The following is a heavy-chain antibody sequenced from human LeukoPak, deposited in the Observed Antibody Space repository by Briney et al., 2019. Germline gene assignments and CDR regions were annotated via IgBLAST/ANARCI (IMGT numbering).Heavy chain of an antibody. D-gene: IGHD2-15*01. CDR1: GDSISSYY. CDR3: ASASGGYYQYYMDV. CDR2: FYYSGTT. V-gene: IGHV4-59*01. Sequence: PSETLSLTCTVSGDSISSYYWTWIRQPPGRGLEYIGYFYYSGTTNYSPSLKSRVTISVDTSKNQLSLKLRSVTAADTAVYYCASASGGYYQYYMDVWGKGTTVTVAS. J-gene: IGHJ6*03.